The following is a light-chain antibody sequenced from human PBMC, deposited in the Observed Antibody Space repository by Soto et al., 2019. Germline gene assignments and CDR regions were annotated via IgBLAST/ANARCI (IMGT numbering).Light chain of an antibody. V-gene: IGKV1-5*01. CDR2: DVF. Sequence: DIQMTQSPSSLSASVGDRVTITCRASQSITYWLAWYQQKPGRAPKLLIYDVFNLQSGVPSRFGVSGSGTEFKLTNSGLQPDDSATYYCQQYHSFSFTFGQGTKLEIK. J-gene: IGKJ2*01. CDR1: QSITYW. CDR3: QQYHSFSFT.